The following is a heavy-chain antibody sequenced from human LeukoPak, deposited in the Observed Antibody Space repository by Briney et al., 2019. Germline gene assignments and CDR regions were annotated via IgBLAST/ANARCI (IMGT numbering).Heavy chain of an antibody. CDR3: ARVGVSIEDQSFDY. D-gene: IGHD6-13*01. CDR1: GFTFSSYW. CDR2: IKEDGSEK. J-gene: IGHJ4*02. Sequence: GGSLRLSCAASGFTFSSYWMTWDRQAPGKGLEWVANIKEDGSEKYYVDSVKGRFTISRDNAKNSLYLQMNSLRAEDTAVYYCARVGVSIEDQSFDYWGQGTLVTVSS. V-gene: IGHV3-7*01.